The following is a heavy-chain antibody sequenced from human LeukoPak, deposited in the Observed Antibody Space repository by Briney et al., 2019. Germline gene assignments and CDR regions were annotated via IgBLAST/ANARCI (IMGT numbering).Heavy chain of an antibody. J-gene: IGHJ4*02. Sequence: ASVKVSCKASGYTFTSYDINWVRQATGQGLEWMGWMNPNSGNIGYAQNFQGRVTMTRNTSISTAYMELSSLRSEDTAVYYCAGGVPEWIQLWFTPNFDYWGQGTLVTVSS. CDR3: AGGVPEWIQLWFTPNFDY. CDR1: GYTFTSYD. D-gene: IGHD5-18*01. CDR2: MNPNSGNI. V-gene: IGHV1-8*01.